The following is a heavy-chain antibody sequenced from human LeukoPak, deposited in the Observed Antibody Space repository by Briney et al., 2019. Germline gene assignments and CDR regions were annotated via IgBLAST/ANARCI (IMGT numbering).Heavy chain of an antibody. CDR2: IRYDGSNK. CDR1: GFTFSSYG. J-gene: IGHJ4*02. V-gene: IGHV3-30*02. D-gene: IGHD3-22*01. Sequence: GGSLRLSCAASGFTFSSYGMHWVRQAPGKGLEWVAFIRYDGSNKYYADSVKGRFTISRDNSKNTLYLQMNSLRAEDTAVYYCAKDRADDYYDSSVYYLDYWGQGTLVTVSS. CDR3: AKDRADDYYDSSVYYLDY.